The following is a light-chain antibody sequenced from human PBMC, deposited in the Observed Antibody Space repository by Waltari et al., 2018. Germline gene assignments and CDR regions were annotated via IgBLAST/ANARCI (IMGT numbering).Light chain of an antibody. Sequence: QSAPTQPASVSGSPGQSIPISCTGTNRDVGRYNLVSCYQQHPDKAPKLIIYDVTERPSGVSDRLSGSKSGNTASLTISGLQAEDEADYYCCSYAGSFTWVFGGGTKLTVL. CDR3: CSYAGSFTWV. CDR1: NRDVGRYNL. J-gene: IGLJ3*02. V-gene: IGLV2-23*02. CDR2: DVT.